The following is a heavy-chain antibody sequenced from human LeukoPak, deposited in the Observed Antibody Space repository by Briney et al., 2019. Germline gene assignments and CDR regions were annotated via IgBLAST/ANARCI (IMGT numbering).Heavy chain of an antibody. V-gene: IGHV3-23*01. J-gene: IGHJ4*02. D-gene: IGHD6-19*01. CDR1: GFTFSSYA. CDR3: ARLHLPYSSVN. Sequence: PGGSLRLSCAASGFTFSSYAMSWVRQAPGKGLEWVSAISGNGGSTYYADSVKGRFTISRDNSKNTLYLQMNSLRAEDTAVYYCARLHLPYSSVNWGQGTLVTVSS. CDR2: ISGNGGST.